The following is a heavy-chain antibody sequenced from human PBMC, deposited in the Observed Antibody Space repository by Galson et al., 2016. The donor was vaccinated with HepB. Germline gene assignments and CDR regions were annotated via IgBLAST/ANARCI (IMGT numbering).Heavy chain of an antibody. CDR1: GDSVSSNSAT. V-gene: IGHV6-1*01. Sequence: CAISGDSVSSNSATSNWIRQSPSRGLEWLGRTYYRSKWYNDYALSVKSRITINPDTSKNQFSLQLNSVTPEDTAVYYCARVRSGYSGYANPYYYGMDVWGQGTTVTVSS. CDR2: TYYRSKWYN. CDR3: ARVRSGYSGYANPYYYGMDV. D-gene: IGHD5-12*01. J-gene: IGHJ6*02.